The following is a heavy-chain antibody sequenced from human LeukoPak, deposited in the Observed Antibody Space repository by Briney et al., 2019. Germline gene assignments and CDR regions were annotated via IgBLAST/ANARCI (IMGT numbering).Heavy chain of an antibody. V-gene: IGHV4-61*02. J-gene: IGHJ4*02. CDR1: GGSISSGSYY. D-gene: IGHD1-26*01. CDR3: ARDQSGSYWAYY. CDR2: IYTSGST. Sequence: SQTLSLTCTVSGGSISSGSYYWSWIRQPAGKGLEWIGRIYTSGSTNYNPSLKSRVTISVDTSKNQFSLKMNSVTAADTAVYYCARDQSGSYWAYYWGQGTLVTVSS.